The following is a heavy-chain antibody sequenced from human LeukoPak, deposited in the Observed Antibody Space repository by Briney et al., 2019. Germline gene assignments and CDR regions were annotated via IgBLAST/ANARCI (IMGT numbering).Heavy chain of an antibody. D-gene: IGHD1-26*01. CDR3: ASYIIKYGAFDD. CDR1: GGSASSGRYY. Sequence: SQTLSLTCTVSGGSASSGRYYWSWIRQPPGTALEWIGYTSYSGSTNNNPSLKSRVTISEHTSKNQFSLKLNSVTAADTAVYDCASYIIKYGAFDDWGQGTLVTVSS. J-gene: IGHJ4*02. V-gene: IGHV4-61*01. CDR2: TSYSGST.